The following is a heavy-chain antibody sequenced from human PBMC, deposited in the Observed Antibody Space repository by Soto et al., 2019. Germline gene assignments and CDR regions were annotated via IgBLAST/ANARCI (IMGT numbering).Heavy chain of an antibody. J-gene: IGHJ4*02. CDR3: AAGYYDSSGYYGFDY. CDR2: IVVVSGNT. D-gene: IGHD3-22*01. Sequence: ASEKVSCKPSGFTFPSSALLWVRPARGQRLAWIGWIVVVSGNTNYPPQSQERGTITRNMSTSTAHTELTLLNHAGPARFLRAAGYYDSSGYYGFDYWGQGTLVTVSS. V-gene: IGHV1-58*01. CDR1: GFTFPSSA.